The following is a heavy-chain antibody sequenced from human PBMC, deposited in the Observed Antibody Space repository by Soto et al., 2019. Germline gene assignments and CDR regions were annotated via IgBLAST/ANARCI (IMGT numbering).Heavy chain of an antibody. CDR3: ARRSSGRLTTAWAPLDW. Sequence: VGSLRLSCAASGFTFTTYWMTWVRQAPGKGLEWVANIKQDGSEKFYVGSVRGRFTISRDNAKNSMYLQMNSLRAEDTAVYYCARRSSGRLTTAWAPLDWWGQGTLVTVSS. D-gene: IGHD2-15*01. CDR1: GFTFTTYW. J-gene: IGHJ4*02. CDR2: IKQDGSEK. V-gene: IGHV3-7*03.